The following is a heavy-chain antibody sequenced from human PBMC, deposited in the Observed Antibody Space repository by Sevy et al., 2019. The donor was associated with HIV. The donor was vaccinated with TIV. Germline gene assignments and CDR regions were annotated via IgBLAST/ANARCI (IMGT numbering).Heavy chain of an antibody. V-gene: IGHV4-59*01. CDR1: GGSISSYY. CDR2: IYYSGST. CDR3: ARGVGYDFWSGYYENDYYYYGMDV. Sequence: SETLSLTCTVSGGSISSYYWSWIRQPPGKGLEWIGYIYYSGSTNYNPSLKSRVTISVDTSKNQFSLKLSSVTAADTAVYYCARGVGYDFWSGYYENDYYYYGMDVWGQGTMVTVSS. J-gene: IGHJ6*02. D-gene: IGHD3-3*01.